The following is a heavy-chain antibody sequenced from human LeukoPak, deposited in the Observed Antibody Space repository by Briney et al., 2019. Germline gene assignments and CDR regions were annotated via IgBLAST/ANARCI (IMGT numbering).Heavy chain of an antibody. J-gene: IGHJ5*02. CDR2: MNPNSGNT. V-gene: IGHV1-8*01. Sequence: APVKVSCKASGYTFTSYDINWVRQATGQGLEWMGWMNPNSGNTGYAQKFQGRVTMTRNTSISTAYMELSSLRSEDTAVYYCARTGLRYFDWCSWGQGTLVTVSS. D-gene: IGHD3-9*01. CDR1: GYTFTSYD. CDR3: ARTGLRYFDWCS.